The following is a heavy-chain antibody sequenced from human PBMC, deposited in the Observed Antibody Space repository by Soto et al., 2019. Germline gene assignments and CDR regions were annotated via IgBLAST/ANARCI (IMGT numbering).Heavy chain of an antibody. J-gene: IGHJ6*02. Sequence: VQLPESGPGLVKPSETLSLTCTVSGDSISPYYWSWIRHPGGKGLEWIGRVDTSGSTIYNPALGSRVAMSVYRSHNQFSLKLTSVTAADTAVYYCAISYRQCSTAICYYHPMDVWGQGTAVTVSS. V-gene: IGHV4-4*07. CDR2: VDTSGST. D-gene: IGHD2-2*01. CDR3: AISYRQCSTAICYYHPMDV. CDR1: GDSISPYY.